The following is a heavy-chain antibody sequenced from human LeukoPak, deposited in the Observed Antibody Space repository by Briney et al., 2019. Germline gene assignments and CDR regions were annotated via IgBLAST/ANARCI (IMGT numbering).Heavy chain of an antibody. Sequence: PGGSLRLSCAASGFTFSDYYMSWVRQAPGKGLEWVSYISSSGSTIYYADSVKGRFTISRDKAKNSLYLQMNSLRAEDTAVYYCATASTVPAATFDPWGQGTLVTVSS. J-gene: IGHJ5*02. D-gene: IGHD2-2*01. CDR3: ATASTVPAATFDP. V-gene: IGHV3-11*01. CDR1: GFTFSDYY. CDR2: ISSSGSTI.